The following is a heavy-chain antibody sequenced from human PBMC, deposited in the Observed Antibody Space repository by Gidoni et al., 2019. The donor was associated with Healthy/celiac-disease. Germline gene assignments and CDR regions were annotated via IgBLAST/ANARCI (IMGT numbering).Heavy chain of an antibody. D-gene: IGHD6-13*01. CDR3: AKGAAAAGTGYFDY. CDR2: ISYDGSNK. Sequence: QVQLVESGGGVVQPGRSLRLSGAASGFTFSSYGMHWVRQAPGKGLEWVAVISYDGSNKYYADSVKGRFTISRDNSKNTLYLQMNSLRAEDTAVYYCAKGAAAAGTGYFDYWGQGTLVTVSS. CDR1: GFTFSSYG. J-gene: IGHJ4*02. V-gene: IGHV3-30*18.